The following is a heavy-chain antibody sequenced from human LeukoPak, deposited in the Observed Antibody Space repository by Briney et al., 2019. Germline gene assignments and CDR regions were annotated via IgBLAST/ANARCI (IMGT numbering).Heavy chain of an antibody. J-gene: IGHJ3*02. CDR1: GFTFGSYT. Sequence: KPGGSLRLSCAASGFTFGSYTMNWGRQAPGKGLEWVSSISSSSSYIYYADSVKGRFTISRDNAKNSLYLQMDSLRAEDTAVYYCARDTYDILTGYYNWAFDIWGQGTMVTVSS. CDR2: ISSSSSYI. D-gene: IGHD3-9*01. V-gene: IGHV3-21*06. CDR3: ARDTYDILTGYYNWAFDI.